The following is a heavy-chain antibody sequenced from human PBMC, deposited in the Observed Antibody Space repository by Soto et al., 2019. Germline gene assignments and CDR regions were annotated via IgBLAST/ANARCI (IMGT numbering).Heavy chain of an antibody. V-gene: IGHV3-33*01. D-gene: IGHD6-6*01. Sequence: GGSLRLSCAASGFTFSSYGMHWVRQAPGKGLEWVAVIWYDGSNKYYADSVKGRFTISRDNSKNTLYLQMNSLRAEDTAVYYCARDSSSSPTDYWGQGTLVTVSS. CDR3: ARDSSSSPTDY. CDR2: IWYDGSNK. CDR1: GFTFSSYG. J-gene: IGHJ4*02.